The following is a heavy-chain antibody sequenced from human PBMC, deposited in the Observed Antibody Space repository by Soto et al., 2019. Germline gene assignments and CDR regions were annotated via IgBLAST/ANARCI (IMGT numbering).Heavy chain of an antibody. V-gene: IGHV4-34*01. CDR3: ARLRRITMVRGVSEDDY. CDR2: INHSGST. Sequence: PSETLSLTCAVYGGSFSGYYWSWIRQPPGKGLEWIGEINHSGSTNYNPSLKSRVTISVDTSKNQFSLKLSSVTAADTAVYYCARLRRITMVRGVSEDDYWGQGTLVTVSS. J-gene: IGHJ4*02. CDR1: GGSFSGYY. D-gene: IGHD3-10*01.